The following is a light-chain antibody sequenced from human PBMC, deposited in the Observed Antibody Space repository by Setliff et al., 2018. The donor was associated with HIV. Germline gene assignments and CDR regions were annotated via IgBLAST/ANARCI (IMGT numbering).Light chain of an antibody. CDR3: TSYTINTLYV. Sequence: QSVLAQPASVSGSPGQAITISCTGTSDDIGRYYYVSWYQQLPGKAPKLIMYDVSHRPSGVSTRFSGSKSGDTASLTISGLQAEDEAHYYCTSYTINTLYVFGSGTK. CDR1: SDDIGRYYY. CDR2: DVS. J-gene: IGLJ1*01. V-gene: IGLV2-14*03.